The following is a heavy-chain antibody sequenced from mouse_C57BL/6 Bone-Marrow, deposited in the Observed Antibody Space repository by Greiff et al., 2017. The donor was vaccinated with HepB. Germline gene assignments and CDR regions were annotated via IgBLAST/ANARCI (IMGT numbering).Heavy chain of an antibody. V-gene: IGHV1-64*01. Sequence: QVQLQQPGAELVKPGASVKLSCKASGYTFTSYWMHWVKQRPGQGLEWIGMIHPNSGSTNYNEKFKSKATLTVDKSSSTAYMQLSSLTSEDSAVYYCARRYYSYYYAMDYWGQGTSVTVSS. J-gene: IGHJ4*01. CDR3: ARRYYSYYYAMDY. CDR1: GYTFTSYW. D-gene: IGHD2-12*01. CDR2: IHPNSGST.